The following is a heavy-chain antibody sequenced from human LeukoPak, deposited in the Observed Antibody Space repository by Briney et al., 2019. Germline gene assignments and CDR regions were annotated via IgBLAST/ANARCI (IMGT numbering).Heavy chain of an antibody. V-gene: IGHV3-21*01. CDR1: GFTFSSYS. CDR2: ISSSSSYI. CDR3: ARDLEVPAATYWTLKNYYYYGMDV. J-gene: IGHJ6*02. Sequence: GGSLRLSSAASGFTFSSYSMNWVRQAPGKGLEWVSSISSSSSYIYYADSVKGRFTISRDNAKNSLYLQMNSLRAEDTAVYYCARDLEVPAATYWTLKNYYYYGMDVWGQGTTVTVSS. D-gene: IGHD2-2*01.